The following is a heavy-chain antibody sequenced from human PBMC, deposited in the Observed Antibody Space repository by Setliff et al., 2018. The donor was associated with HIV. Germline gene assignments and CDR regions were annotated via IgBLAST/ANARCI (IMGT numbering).Heavy chain of an antibody. J-gene: IGHJ6*02. V-gene: IGHV4-59*08. CDR1: SDSIRFYY. D-gene: IGHD3-10*01. Sequence: SETLSLTCTVSSDSIRFYYWTWIRQPPGKGLEWIGNVYYTGSTNYNPSLKSRITISIDTSKSQFSLKLTSVAAADTAVYYCARTFGDLKHYNYYYTIDVWGQGTTVTVSS. CDR3: ARTFGDLKHYNYYYTIDV. CDR2: VYYTGST.